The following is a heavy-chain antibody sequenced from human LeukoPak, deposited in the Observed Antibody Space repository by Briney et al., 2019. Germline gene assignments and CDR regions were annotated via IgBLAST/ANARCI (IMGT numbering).Heavy chain of an antibody. D-gene: IGHD1-1*01. CDR1: GYTFTSHY. Sequence: ASVKVSCKASGYTFTSHYMHWVRQTPGQGLEWMGIINPSGGSTSYAQKFQGRVTMTRDMSTSTVYMELSSLRSEDTAVYYCARDHPQLEPKGRAFDIWGQGTMVTVSS. CDR2: INPSGGST. V-gene: IGHV1-46*01. J-gene: IGHJ3*02. CDR3: ARDHPQLEPKGRAFDI.